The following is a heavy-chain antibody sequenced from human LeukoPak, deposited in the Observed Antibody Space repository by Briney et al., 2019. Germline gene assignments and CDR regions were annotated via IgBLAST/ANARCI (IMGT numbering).Heavy chain of an antibody. V-gene: IGHV5-51*01. CDR3: AKYGDSNLDY. CDR1: GYTFTNYW. J-gene: IGHJ4*02. D-gene: IGHD4-17*01. Sequence: GESLKISCKGSGYTFTNYWTAWVRQMPGKGLEWMGSIFPSDSDTRYSPSFQGQVTFSADKSISTAFLQWSSLKASDTAMYYCAKYGDSNLDYWGQGTLVTVSS. CDR2: IFPSDSDT.